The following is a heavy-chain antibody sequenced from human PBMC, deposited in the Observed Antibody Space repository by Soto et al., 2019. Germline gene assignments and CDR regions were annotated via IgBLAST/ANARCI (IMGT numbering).Heavy chain of an antibody. J-gene: IGHJ2*01. V-gene: IGHV2-5*02. CDR3: QIAVAGPVRDAFDI. CDR2: IYWDDDK. D-gene: IGHD6-19*01. Sequence: SGPTLVNPTQTLTLTCTFSGFSLSTSGVGVGWIRQPPGKALEWLALIYWDDDKRYSPSLKSRLTITKDTSKNQVVLTMTNMDPVDTATYYCQIAVAGPVRDAFDIWGRGTLVTVSS. CDR1: GFSLSTSGVG.